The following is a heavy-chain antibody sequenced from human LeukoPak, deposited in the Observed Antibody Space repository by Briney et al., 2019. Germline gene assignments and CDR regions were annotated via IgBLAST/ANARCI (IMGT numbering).Heavy chain of an antibody. CDR3: ARDPSPRGVVIDAFDI. D-gene: IGHD3-3*01. J-gene: IGHJ3*02. Sequence: ASVKGSCKASGYTFTGYYMHWVRQAPGQGLEWMGGIIPIFGTANYAQKFQGRVTITADESTSTAYMELSSLRSEDTAVYYCARDPSPRGVVIDAFDIWGQGTMVTVSS. V-gene: IGHV1-69*13. CDR2: IIPIFGTA. CDR1: GYTFTGYY.